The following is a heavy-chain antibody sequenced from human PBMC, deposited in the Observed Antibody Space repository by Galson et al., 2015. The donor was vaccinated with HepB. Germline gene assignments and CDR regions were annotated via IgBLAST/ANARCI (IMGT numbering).Heavy chain of an antibody. CDR2: IWYDGSNK. D-gene: IGHD2-15*01. CDR3: ARLICSGGSCPPYFDL. J-gene: IGHJ2*01. CDR1: GFTFSSYG. Sequence: SLRLSCAASGFTFSSYGMHWVRQAPGKGLEWVAVIWYDGSNKYYADSVKGRFTISRDNSKNTLYLQMNSLRAEDTAVYYCARLICSGGSCPPYFDLWGRGTLVTVSS. V-gene: IGHV3-33*01.